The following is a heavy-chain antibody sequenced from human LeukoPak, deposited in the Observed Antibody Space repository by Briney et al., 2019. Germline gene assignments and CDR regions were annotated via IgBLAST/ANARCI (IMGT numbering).Heavy chain of an antibody. CDR3: ARDPMRDGYTP. V-gene: IGHV4-34*01. J-gene: IGHJ5*02. CDR2: INHSGST. CDR1: GGSLSGYY. D-gene: IGHD5-24*01. Sequence: PSGTLSLTCAVYGGSLSGYYWSWIRQTPGKGLEWIGEINHSGSTNHNPSLKSRVTISVDTSKNQFSLKLSSVTAADTAVYYCARDPMRDGYTPWGQGTLVTVSS.